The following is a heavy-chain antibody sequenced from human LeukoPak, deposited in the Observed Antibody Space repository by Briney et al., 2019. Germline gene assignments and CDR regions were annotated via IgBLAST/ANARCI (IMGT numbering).Heavy chain of an antibody. D-gene: IGHD3/OR15-3a*01. Sequence: GGSLRLSCAVSGITLNNYGMTWVRQAPGKGLEWVAGISDSGGSTKYADFVKGRFTISRDNPKNTLYLQMNSLRAEDTAVYFCAKRGVVIRVILVGFHKEAYYFESWGQGALVTVSS. CDR2: ISDSGGST. CDR3: AKRGVVIRVILVGFHKEAYYFES. J-gene: IGHJ4*02. CDR1: GITLNNYG. V-gene: IGHV3-23*01.